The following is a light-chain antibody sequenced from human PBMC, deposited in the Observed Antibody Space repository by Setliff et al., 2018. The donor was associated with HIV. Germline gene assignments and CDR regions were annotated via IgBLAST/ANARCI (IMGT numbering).Light chain of an antibody. V-gene: IGLV2-14*02. J-gene: IGLJ1*01. CDR1: SSNLGNYDL. CDR3: SSYTDNSTLDV. Sequence: QSVLAQPASVSGSPGQSLTISCTGNSSNLGNYDLVSWYQQHPGEAPRLLIYDVSYRPSGISRRFSGSKSGSTASLTISGLQTEDEADYYCSSYTDNSTLDVFGTGTKVTVL. CDR2: DVS.